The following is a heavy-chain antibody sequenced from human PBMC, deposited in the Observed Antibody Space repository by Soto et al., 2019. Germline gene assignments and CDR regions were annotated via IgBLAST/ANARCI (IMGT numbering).Heavy chain of an antibody. D-gene: IGHD3-3*01. Sequence: GGSLRLSCAASGFTFRSYAMSWVRQAPGKGLEWVSAISGSGGSTYYADSVKGRFTISRDNSKNTLYLQMNSLRAEDTAVYYCARIPNSVGYDFWSGSLDMDVWGKGTTVTVSS. CDR2: ISGSGGST. CDR3: ARIPNSVGYDFWSGSLDMDV. J-gene: IGHJ6*03. CDR1: GFTFRSYA. V-gene: IGHV3-23*01.